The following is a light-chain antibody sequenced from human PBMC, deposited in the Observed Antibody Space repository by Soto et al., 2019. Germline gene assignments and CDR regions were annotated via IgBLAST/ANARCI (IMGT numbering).Light chain of an antibody. CDR2: ENN. Sequence: QSVLTQPPSVSAAPGQKVTISCSGSSSNIGNNYVSWYQQLPGTAPKLLIYENNKRPSGIPDRFSGSKSGTSATLGITGLQTGDEVDYYCGTWDCSRSAYVFGTATKVTVL. J-gene: IGLJ1*01. V-gene: IGLV1-51*02. CDR1: SSNIGNNY. CDR3: GTWDCSRSAYV.